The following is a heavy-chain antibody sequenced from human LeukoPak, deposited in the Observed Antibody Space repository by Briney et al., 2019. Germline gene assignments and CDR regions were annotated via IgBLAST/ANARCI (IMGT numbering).Heavy chain of an antibody. CDR2: IKPDGSEK. CDR1: GFSFTSSW. Sequence: GGSLRLSCAASGFSFTSSWMSWVRQAPGKGLEWVANIKPDGSEKYHVDSVKGRFTISRDNAKNSLYLEMNSLRAEDTAVYYCARITCSSASCYPPVYWGQGTLVTVSS. D-gene: IGHD2-2*01. J-gene: IGHJ4*02. CDR3: ARITCSSASCYPPVY. V-gene: IGHV3-7*01.